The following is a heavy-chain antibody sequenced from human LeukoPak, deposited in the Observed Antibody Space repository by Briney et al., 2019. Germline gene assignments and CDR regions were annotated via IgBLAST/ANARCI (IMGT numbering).Heavy chain of an antibody. CDR3: ARDLRAVRLSIAVPDY. CDR2: ISSSSSYI. V-gene: IGHV3-21*01. J-gene: IGHJ4*02. CDR1: GFTFSSYS. D-gene: IGHD6-19*01. Sequence: GSLRLSCAASGFTFSSYSMNWVRQAPGKGLEWVSSISSSSSYIYYADSVKGRFTISRDNAKNSLYLQMNSLRAEDTAVYHCARDLRAVRLSIAVPDYWGQGTLVTVSS.